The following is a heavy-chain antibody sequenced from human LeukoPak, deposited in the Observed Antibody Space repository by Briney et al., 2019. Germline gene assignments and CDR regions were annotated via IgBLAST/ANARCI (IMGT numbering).Heavy chain of an antibody. CDR1: GYTFTSYG. Sequence: ASVKVSCKASGYTFTSYGISWVRQAPGQGLEWMGWISAYNGNTNYAQKLQGRVTMTTDTSTSTAYMELRSLRSDDTAVYYCARQSGTHMINYYYYYGMDVWGQGATVTVSS. CDR3: ARQSGTHMINYYYYYGMDV. CDR2: ISAYNGNT. V-gene: IGHV1-18*01. D-gene: IGHD2-15*01. J-gene: IGHJ6*02.